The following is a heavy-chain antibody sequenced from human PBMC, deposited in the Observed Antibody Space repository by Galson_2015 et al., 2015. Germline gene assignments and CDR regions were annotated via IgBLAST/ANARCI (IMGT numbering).Heavy chain of an antibody. CDR1: GFTFSSYA. D-gene: IGHD2-15*01. CDR2: ISGSGGST. CDR3: AKAGSVVVAALDY. V-gene: IGHV3-23*01. Sequence: LSCAASGFTFSSYAMSWVRQAPGKGLEWVSAISGSGGSTYYADSVKGRFTISRDNSKNTLYLQMNSLRAEDTAVYYCAKAGSVVVAALDYWGQGTLVTVSS. J-gene: IGHJ4*02.